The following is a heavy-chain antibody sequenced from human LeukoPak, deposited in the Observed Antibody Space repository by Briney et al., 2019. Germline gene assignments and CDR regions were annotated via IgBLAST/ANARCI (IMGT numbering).Heavy chain of an antibody. CDR1: GFTFTSSA. CDR3: AAPAGYCTNGVCVELDY. J-gene: IGHJ4*02. CDR2: IVVGSGNT. D-gene: IGHD2-8*01. V-gene: IGHV1-58*01. Sequence: ASVKVSCKASGFTFTSSAVQWVRQARGQRLEWIGWIVVGSGNTNYAQKFQERVTITRDMFTSTAYMELSSLRSEDTAVYYCAAPAGYCTNGVCVELDYWGQGTLVTVSS.